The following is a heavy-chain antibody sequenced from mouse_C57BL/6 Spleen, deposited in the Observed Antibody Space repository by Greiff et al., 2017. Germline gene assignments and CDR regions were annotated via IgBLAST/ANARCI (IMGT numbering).Heavy chain of an antibody. CDR2: ISYDGSN. V-gene: IGHV3-6*01. Sequence: ESGPGLVKPSQSLSLTCSVTGYSITSGYYWNWIRQFPGNKLEWMGYISYDGSNNYNPSLKNRISITRDTSKNQFFLKLNSVTTEDTATYYCARSDAQAWFAYWGQGTLVTVSA. CDR3: ARSDAQAWFAY. J-gene: IGHJ3*01. CDR1: GYSITSGYY.